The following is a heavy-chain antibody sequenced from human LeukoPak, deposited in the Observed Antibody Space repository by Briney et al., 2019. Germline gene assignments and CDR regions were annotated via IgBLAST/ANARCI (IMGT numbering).Heavy chain of an antibody. CDR2: INPNSGGT. J-gene: IGHJ4*02. CDR3: ARGARRVVVPAAKVYYFDY. Sequence: ASVKVSCKASGYTFTGYYMHWVRQAPGQGLEWMGRINPNSGGTNYAQKFQGRVTMTRDTSISTAYMELSRLRSDDTAVYYCARGARRVVVPAAKVYYFDYWGQGTLVTVSS. CDR1: GYTFTGYY. D-gene: IGHD2-2*01. V-gene: IGHV1-2*06.